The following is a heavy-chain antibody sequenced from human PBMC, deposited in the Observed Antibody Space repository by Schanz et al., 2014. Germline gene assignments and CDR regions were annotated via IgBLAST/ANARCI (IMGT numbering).Heavy chain of an antibody. D-gene: IGHD6-19*01. J-gene: IGHJ4*02. CDR3: TTYCDGGCAIDN. CDR1: GFGFDDYA. V-gene: IGHV3-15*01. CDR2: IKSKTDGGTT. Sequence: EVQLLESGGGLVRPGGSLRLSCAASGFGFDDYAMSWVRQAPGKGLEWVGRIKSKTDGGTTDYAAPVKGRFTISRDDSKNTLFLQINSLKTEDTAVYYCTTYCDGGCAIDNWGQGALVTVSS.